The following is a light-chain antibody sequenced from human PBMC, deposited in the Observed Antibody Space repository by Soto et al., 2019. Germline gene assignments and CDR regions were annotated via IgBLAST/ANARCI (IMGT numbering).Light chain of an antibody. CDR1: SSYVGGYNY. V-gene: IGLV2-11*01. J-gene: IGLJ2*01. CDR2: DVN. CDR3: CSYAGSYTWL. Sequence: QSALTQPRSVSGSPGQSVTISCTGTSSYVGGYNYVSWYQQHPGKGPKLMIYDVNKRPSGVPDHFSGSKSGNTASLTISGLQAEDEADYYCCSYAGSYTWLFGGGTKVTVL.